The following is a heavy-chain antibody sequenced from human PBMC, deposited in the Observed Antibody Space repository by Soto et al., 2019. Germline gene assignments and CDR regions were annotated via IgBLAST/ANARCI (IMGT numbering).Heavy chain of an antibody. V-gene: IGHV3-33*01. Sequence: QVQLVESGGGVVQPGRSLRLSCAASGFIFNRYGMHWVRQVPGKGLEWVADIWYDGSDKYYAASVKGRFTISRDNSKKPLYLQKNNLRADDTAVCYFARGPRRPSLSYYGIYLWGQGTTVTVSS. CDR2: IWYDGSDK. CDR3: ARGPRRPSLSYYGIYL. CDR1: GFIFNRYG. J-gene: IGHJ6*02.